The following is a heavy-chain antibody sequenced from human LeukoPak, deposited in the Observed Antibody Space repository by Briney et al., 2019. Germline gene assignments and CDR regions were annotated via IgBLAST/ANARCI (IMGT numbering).Heavy chain of an antibody. Sequence: ASVKVSFKVSGYTLTELSMHWVRQAPGKGLEWMGSFDPEDDETFYAQKFQGRVTMTEDTSTHTAYMELSSLRSEDTAVYYCTTEIFDYGDYFHAFDIWGQGTMVTVSS. CDR3: TTEIFDYGDYFHAFDI. CDR1: GYTLTELS. D-gene: IGHD4-17*01. J-gene: IGHJ3*02. V-gene: IGHV1-24*01. CDR2: FDPEDDET.